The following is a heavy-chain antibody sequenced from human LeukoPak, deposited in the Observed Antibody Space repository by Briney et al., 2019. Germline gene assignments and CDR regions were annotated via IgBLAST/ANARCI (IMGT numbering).Heavy chain of an antibody. D-gene: IGHD3-22*01. Sequence: GGSLRLSCAASGFTFSSYAMHWVRRSPGKGLERVEVLWYDGTNKYYADCVKGRFTISRDNSKNTMYLQMNNVRAEDTAVYYCAKDFTHYYDSRGLYPYFGSWGQGTLVTVSS. CDR1: GFTFSSYA. CDR2: LWYDGTNK. J-gene: IGHJ4*02. CDR3: AKDFTHYYDSRGLYPYFGS. V-gene: IGHV3-33*06.